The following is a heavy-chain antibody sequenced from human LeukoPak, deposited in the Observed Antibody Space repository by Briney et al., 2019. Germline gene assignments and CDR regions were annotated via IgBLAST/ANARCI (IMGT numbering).Heavy chain of an antibody. CDR3: VRGSGWFFGL. CDR2: IKEDGRDI. V-gene: IGHV3-7*01. D-gene: IGHD6-19*01. CDR1: QLSISYDW. Sequence: GGSLRLSCAASQLSISYDWMHWVRQAPGKGLEWVASIKEDGRDIHYLDSVKGRFSISRDNAKNSLYLEMNTLRAEDTAVYYCVRGSGWFFGLWGQGSLVTVSS. J-gene: IGHJ4*02.